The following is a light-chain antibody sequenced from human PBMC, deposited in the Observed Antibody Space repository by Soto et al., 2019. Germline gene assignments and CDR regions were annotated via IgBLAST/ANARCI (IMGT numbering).Light chain of an antibody. V-gene: IGKV1-8*01. CDR2: AAS. CDR3: QQYYSYPLT. CDR1: QGISSY. Sequence: AIRMTQSPSSLSASTGDRVTITCRASQGISSYLAWYQQKPGKAPKLLIYAASTLQSGVPSRFSGSGSWTDFTLTFSCLQSEDFATYYCQQYYSYPLTFGGGTKVEIK. J-gene: IGKJ4*01.